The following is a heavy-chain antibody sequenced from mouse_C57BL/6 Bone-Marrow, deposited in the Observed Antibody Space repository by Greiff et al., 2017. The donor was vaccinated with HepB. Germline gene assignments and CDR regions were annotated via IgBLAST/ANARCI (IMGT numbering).Heavy chain of an antibody. J-gene: IGHJ4*01. CDR2: ISYEGSN. Sequence: EVQLQESGPGLVKPSQSLSLTCSVPGYSITSGYYWNWIRQFPGNKLEWMGYISYEGSNNYNPSLKNRISITRDTSKNQFFLKLNSVTTEDTATYYCAREILLRLMDYWGQGTSVTVSS. D-gene: IGHD1-2*01. CDR1: GYSITSGYY. V-gene: IGHV3-6*01. CDR3: AREILLRLMDY.